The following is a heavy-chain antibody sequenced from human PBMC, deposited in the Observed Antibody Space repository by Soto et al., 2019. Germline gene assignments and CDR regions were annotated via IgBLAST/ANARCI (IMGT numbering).Heavy chain of an antibody. CDR2: ISYDGSNK. V-gene: IGHV3-30-3*01. D-gene: IGHD4-4*01. J-gene: IGHJ6*02. CDR3: ARDSRRKMTTVTTGYYYYGMDV. CDR1: GFTFSSYA. Sequence: PGGSLRLSCAASGFTFSSYAMHWVRQAPGKGLEWVAVISYDGSNKYYADSVKGRFTISRDNSKNTLYLQMNGLRAEDTAVYYCARDSRRKMTTVTTGYYYYGMDVWGQGTTVTVSS.